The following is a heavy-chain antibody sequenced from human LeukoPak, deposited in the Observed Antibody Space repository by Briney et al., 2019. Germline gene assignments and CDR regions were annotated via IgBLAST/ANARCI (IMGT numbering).Heavy chain of an antibody. V-gene: IGHV4-34*01. CDR1: GGSFNGYS. CDR3: ARVSEMATIYYFDY. Sequence: SETLSLTCAVYGGSFNGYSWSWIRQLPGKGLEWIGEINHSGSTNYNPSLKSRVTISVDTSKNQFSLKLSSVTAADTAVYYCARVSEMATIYYFDYWGQGTLVTVSS. D-gene: IGHD5-24*01. J-gene: IGHJ4*02. CDR2: INHSGST.